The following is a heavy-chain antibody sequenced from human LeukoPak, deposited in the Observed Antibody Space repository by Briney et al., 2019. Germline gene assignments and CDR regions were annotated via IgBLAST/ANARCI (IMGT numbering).Heavy chain of an antibody. CDR2: INHSGST. CDR1: GGSFSNYY. CDR3: ARLESFSYSSGWFDY. D-gene: IGHD6-19*01. Sequence: SETLSLTCAVYGGSFSNYYWSWIRQAPGKGLEWIGEINHSGSTNYNPSLKSRVTISVDTSNNQFSLKLSSVTAADTAVYYCARLESFSYSSGWFDYWGQGTLVTVSS. J-gene: IGHJ4*02. V-gene: IGHV4-34*01.